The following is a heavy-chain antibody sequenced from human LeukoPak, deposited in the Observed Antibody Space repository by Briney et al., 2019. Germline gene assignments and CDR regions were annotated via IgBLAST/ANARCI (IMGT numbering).Heavy chain of an antibody. CDR2: ISYDGSNK. CDR3: AKDHYSSGWHFDY. V-gene: IGHV3-30*18. CDR1: GFTFSSYG. Sequence: PGRSLRLSCVASGFTFSSYGMHWVRRAPGKGLEWVAIISYDGSNKYYADSVKGRFTISRDNSKNTLYLQMNSLRAEDTAVYYCAKDHYSSGWHFDYWGQGTLVTVSS. D-gene: IGHD6-19*01. J-gene: IGHJ4*02.